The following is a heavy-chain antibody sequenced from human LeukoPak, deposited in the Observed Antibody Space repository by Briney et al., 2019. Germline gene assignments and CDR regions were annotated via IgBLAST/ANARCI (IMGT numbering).Heavy chain of an antibody. CDR1: GYIFTDYY. CDR3: ARDYGDYLFDY. D-gene: IGHD4-17*01. CDR2: INPNSGGT. J-gene: IGHJ4*02. Sequence: ASVNVSCKASGYIFTDYYMHWVRQAPGQELGWMGRINPNSGGTNYAQKFQGRVTMTRDTSISTAYMELSRLRSDDTAVYYCARDYGDYLFDYWGQGTLVTVSS. V-gene: IGHV1-2*06.